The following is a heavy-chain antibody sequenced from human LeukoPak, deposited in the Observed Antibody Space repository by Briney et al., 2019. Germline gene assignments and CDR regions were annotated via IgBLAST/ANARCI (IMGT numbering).Heavy chain of an antibody. CDR3: ARGGDYGDYVGDY. CDR2: ISYDGSNK. J-gene: IGHJ4*02. CDR1: GFTFSSYA. D-gene: IGHD4-17*01. Sequence: PGRSLRLSCAASGFTFSSYAMHWVRQAPGKGLEWVAVISYDGSNKYYADSVKGRFTISRDNSRNTLYLQMNSLRAEDTAVYYCARGGDYGDYVGDYWGQGTLVTVSS. V-gene: IGHV3-30-3*01.